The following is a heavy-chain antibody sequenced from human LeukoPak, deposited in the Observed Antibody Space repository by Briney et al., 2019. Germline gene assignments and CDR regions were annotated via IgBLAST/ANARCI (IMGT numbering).Heavy chain of an antibody. CDR2: ISGGGGGT. CDR3: ARSKGERQLVADY. J-gene: IGHJ4*02. D-gene: IGHD6-6*01. CDR1: GFIVSTYA. V-gene: IGHV3-23*01. Sequence: GGSLRLSCAASGFIVSTYAMSWVRQAPGKGLEWVSGISGGGGGTYFADSVKGRFTISRDNAKNSLYLQMNSLRAEDTAVYYCARSKGERQLVADYWGQGTLVTVSS.